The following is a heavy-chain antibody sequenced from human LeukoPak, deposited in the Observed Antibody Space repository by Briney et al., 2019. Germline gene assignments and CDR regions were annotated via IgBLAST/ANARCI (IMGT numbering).Heavy chain of an antibody. CDR2: INQDGSEN. V-gene: IGHV3-7*01. Sequence: GGSLRLSCAASGFTFTRYWMSWVRQAPGKGLEWVANINQDGSENYYVDSVKDRFTISRDNAKNSLYLQMNSLRAEDTAVYYCARELGGLDGYLEHWGQGTLVSVSS. D-gene: IGHD3-16*01. J-gene: IGHJ1*01. CDR3: ARELGGLDGYLEH. CDR1: GFTFTRYW.